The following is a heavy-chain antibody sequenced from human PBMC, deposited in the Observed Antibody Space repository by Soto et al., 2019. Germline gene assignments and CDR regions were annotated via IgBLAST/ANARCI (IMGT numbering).Heavy chain of an antibody. CDR3: ASAYSSPGHYGDPTEGGYYYMDV. CDR2: ISSSSSYI. Sequence: GGSLRLSCAAPGFTFSSYSMNWVRQAPGKGLEWVSSISSSSSYIYYADSVKGRFTISRDNAKNSLYLQMNSLRAEDTAVYYCASAYSSPGHYGDPTEGGYYYMDVWGKGTTVTVSS. V-gene: IGHV3-21*01. CDR1: GFTFSSYS. J-gene: IGHJ6*03. D-gene: IGHD4-17*01.